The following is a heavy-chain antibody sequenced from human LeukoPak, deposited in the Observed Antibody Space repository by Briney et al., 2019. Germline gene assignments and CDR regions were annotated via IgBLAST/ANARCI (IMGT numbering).Heavy chain of an antibody. Sequence: PGRSLRLSCAASGFTFSSYAMHWVRQAPGKGLEWVAVISYDGSNKYYADSVKGRFTISRDNSKNTLYLQMNSLRAEDTAVYYCARPSGYYYDSSGFDYWGQGTLVTVSS. CDR2: ISYDGSNK. D-gene: IGHD3-22*01. V-gene: IGHV3-30-3*01. J-gene: IGHJ4*02. CDR1: GFTFSSYA. CDR3: ARPSGYYYDSSGFDY.